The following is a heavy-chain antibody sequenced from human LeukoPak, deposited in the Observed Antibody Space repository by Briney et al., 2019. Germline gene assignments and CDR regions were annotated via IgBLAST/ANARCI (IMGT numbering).Heavy chain of an antibody. CDR3: ARALQVTMVRGVISFWFDP. J-gene: IGHJ5*02. Sequence: AAVKGSCKASGYTFTSYGSRWVRQAPGQGLAWMGWISAYNWNTNYAQKLQGRVTVTTDTSTSTVYVELRSLRSDDTAVYYCARALQVTMVRGVISFWFDPWGQGTLVSVSS. D-gene: IGHD3-10*01. CDR1: GYTFTSYG. V-gene: IGHV1-18*01. CDR2: ISAYNWNT.